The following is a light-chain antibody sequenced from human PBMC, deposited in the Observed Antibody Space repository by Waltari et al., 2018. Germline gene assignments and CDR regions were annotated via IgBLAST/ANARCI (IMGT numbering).Light chain of an antibody. V-gene: IGLV2-14*03. Sequence: SGSPGQSITISCTGTSSDVGGYNYVSWYQQHPGKAPKLMIYDVSNRPSGGSNRFSGSTSGHTASLTISGLQGEGGADYYCSSYTSSTVVFGGGTKLTVL. J-gene: IGLJ2*01. CDR3: SSYTSSTVV. CDR1: SSDVGGYNY. CDR2: DVS.